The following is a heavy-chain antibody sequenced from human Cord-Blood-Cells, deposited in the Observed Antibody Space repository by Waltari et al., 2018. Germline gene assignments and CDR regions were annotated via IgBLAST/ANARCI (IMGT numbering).Heavy chain of an antibody. J-gene: IGHJ3*02. D-gene: IGHD2-2*01. CDR3: AKEFKPDYCSSTSCYRDAFDI. CDR1: GFTFSSYA. CDR2: ISGSGGST. Sequence: GGGLVQPGGSLRLSCAASGFTFSSYAMSWVRQAPGKGLGWVSAISGSGGSTYYADSVKGRFTISRDNSKNTLYLQMNSLRAEDTAVYYCAKEFKPDYCSSTSCYRDAFDIWGQGTMVTVSS. V-gene: IGHV3-23*01.